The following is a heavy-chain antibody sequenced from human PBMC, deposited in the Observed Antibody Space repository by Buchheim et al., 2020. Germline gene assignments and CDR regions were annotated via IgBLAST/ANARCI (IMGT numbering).Heavy chain of an antibody. CDR2: INQDGTGK. CDR3: ASWAGRDY. Sequence: EVQLVESGGGLVQPGGSLRLSCAVSGFSLNNHWMTWVRQAPGKGLQWVANINQDGTGKYYVDAVKGRFTISRDGAKNSLYLQMNSLRVEDTAMYYCASWAGRDYWGQGTL. V-gene: IGHV3-7*01. CDR1: GFSLNNHW. J-gene: IGHJ4*02. D-gene: IGHD7-27*01.